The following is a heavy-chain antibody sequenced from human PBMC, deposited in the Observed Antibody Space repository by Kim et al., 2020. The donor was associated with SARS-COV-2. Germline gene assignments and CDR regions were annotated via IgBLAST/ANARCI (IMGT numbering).Heavy chain of an antibody. D-gene: IGHD5-18*01. Sequence: ASVKVSCKASGYTFTSYAMHWVRQAPGQRLEWMGWINAGNGNTKYSQKFQGRVTITRDTSASTAYMELSSLRSEDTAVYYCATHPWAPQDSYGFNYYYYYGMDVWGQGTTVTVSS. CDR2: INAGNGNT. V-gene: IGHV1-3*01. CDR1: GYTFTSYA. J-gene: IGHJ6*02. CDR3: ATHPWAPQDSYGFNYYYYYGMDV.